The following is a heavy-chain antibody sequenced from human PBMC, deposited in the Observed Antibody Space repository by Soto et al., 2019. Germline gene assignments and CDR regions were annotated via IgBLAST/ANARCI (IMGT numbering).Heavy chain of an antibody. CDR2: IRSKANSYAT. J-gene: IGHJ4*02. Sequence: GGSLRLSCAASGFTFSGSAMHWVRQASGKGLEWVGRIRSKANSYATAYAASVKGRFTISRDDSKNTAYLQMNSLKTEDTAVYYCTRVQLSMLYDYWGQGTLVTVSS. CDR3: TRVQLSMLYDY. CDR1: GFTFSGSA. V-gene: IGHV3-73*01. D-gene: IGHD1-1*01.